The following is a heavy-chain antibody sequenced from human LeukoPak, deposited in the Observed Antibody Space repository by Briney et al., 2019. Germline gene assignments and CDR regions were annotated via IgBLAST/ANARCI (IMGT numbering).Heavy chain of an antibody. V-gene: IGHV4-31*03. J-gene: IGHJ4*02. D-gene: IGHD3-22*01. CDR3: ARQRGNYYDSSGYPPFDY. CDR1: GGSISSGGYS. Sequence: PSQTLSLTCTVSGGSISSGGYSWSWIRQYPGKGLEWIGYIYYSGSTNYNPSLKSRVTISVDTSKNQFSLKLSSVTAADTAVYYCARQRGNYYDSSGYPPFDYWGQGTLVTVSS. CDR2: IYYSGST.